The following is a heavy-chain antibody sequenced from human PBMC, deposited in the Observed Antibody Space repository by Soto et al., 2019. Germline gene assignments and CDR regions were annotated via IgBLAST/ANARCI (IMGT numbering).Heavy chain of an antibody. CDR1: GFTFSDYY. D-gene: IGHD2-15*01. CDR3: ARAYSDAFDI. J-gene: IGHJ3*02. CDR2: ISSSGTGI. V-gene: IGHV3-11*01. Sequence: GGSLRLSCAASGFTFSDYYMTWIRQAPGKGLEWVSYISSSGTGIYYADSVKGRFTISRDNAKNSLYLQMSSLRAEDTAVYYCARAYSDAFDIWGQGTMVTVSS.